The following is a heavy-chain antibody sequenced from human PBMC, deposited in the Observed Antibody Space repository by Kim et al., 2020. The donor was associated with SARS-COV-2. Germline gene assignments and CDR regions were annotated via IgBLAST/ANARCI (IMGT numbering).Heavy chain of an antibody. CDR1: GFTFSSYD. V-gene: IGHV3-13*01. CDR2: IGTAGDT. D-gene: IGHD1-26*01. J-gene: IGHJ4*02. Sequence: GGSLRLSCAASGFTFSSYDMHWVRQAPGKGLEWVSAIGTAGDTYYPGSVKGRFTISRENAKNSLYLQMNSLRAGDTAVYYCARGGADSILYYFDYWGQGTLVTVSS. CDR3: ARGGADSILYYFDY.